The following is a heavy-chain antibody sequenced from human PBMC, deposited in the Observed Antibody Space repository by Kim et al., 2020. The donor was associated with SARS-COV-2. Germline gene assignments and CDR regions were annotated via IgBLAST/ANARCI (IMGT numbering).Heavy chain of an antibody. CDR2: ISGSGGST. D-gene: IGHD1-20*01. CDR1: GFTFSSYT. J-gene: IGHJ4*02. CDR3: AKRIAVTGMLWDY. V-gene: IGHV3-23*01. Sequence: GGSLRLSCAASGFTFSSYTMTWVRQAPGKGLEWVSTISGSGGSTYYADSVKGRFTISRDNSKNTLYLQMNSLRAEDTAIYYCAKRIAVTGMLWDYWGQGTLVTVSS.